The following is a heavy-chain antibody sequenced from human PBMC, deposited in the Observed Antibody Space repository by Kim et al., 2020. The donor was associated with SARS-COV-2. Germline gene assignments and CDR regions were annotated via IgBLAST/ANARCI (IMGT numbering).Heavy chain of an antibody. D-gene: IGHD6-19*01. Sequence: YALSGKGRITIKPDPSQNQFSLQLNSVTPEDTAVYYCARDRQRAGTGVDYWGQGTLVTVSS. J-gene: IGHJ4*02. CDR3: ARDRQRAGTGVDY. V-gene: IGHV6-1*01.